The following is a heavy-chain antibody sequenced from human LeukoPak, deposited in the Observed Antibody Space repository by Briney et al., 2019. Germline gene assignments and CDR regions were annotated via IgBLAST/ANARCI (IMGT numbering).Heavy chain of an antibody. CDR2: INLSGST. Sequence: PSETLSLTCAVYGGSFSGYYWSWIRQPPGKGLEWIGEINLSGSTNYNPSLKSRVTISVDTSKNQFSLKLSSVTAADTAVYYCARWTYYYGSGSYYRGDYWGQGTLVTVSS. CDR3: ARWTYYYGSGSYYRGDY. V-gene: IGHV4-34*01. D-gene: IGHD3-10*01. CDR1: GGSFSGYY. J-gene: IGHJ4*02.